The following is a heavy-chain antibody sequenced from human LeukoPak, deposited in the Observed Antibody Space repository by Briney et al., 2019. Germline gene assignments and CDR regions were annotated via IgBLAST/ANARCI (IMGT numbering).Heavy chain of an antibody. J-gene: IGHJ4*02. CDR3: AKGGKWDVTPFDY. D-gene: IGHD1-26*01. CDR2: ISGGGGST. CDR1: GFTFTSYS. Sequence: GGSLRLSCAASGFTFTSYSMNWVRKAPGKGLEWGSTISGGGGSTYYAGSVKGRFTISRDNSKTALYLPVDSLRAEDTAVYYCAKGGKWDVTPFDYWGQGTLVTVSS. V-gene: IGHV3-23*01.